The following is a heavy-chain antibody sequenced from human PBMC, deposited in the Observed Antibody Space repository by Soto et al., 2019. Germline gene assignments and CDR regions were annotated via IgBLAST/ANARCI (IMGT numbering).Heavy chain of an antibody. J-gene: IGHJ4*02. CDR1: GFTFSSYA. CDR2: ISGSGGST. V-gene: IGHV3-23*01. Sequence: GGSLRLSCAASGFTFSSYAMSWVRQAPGKGLEWVSAISGSGGSTYYADSVKGRFTISRDNSKSTLYLQMNSLRAEDTAVYYCAKPLGFWSGHLPTPFDYWGQGTLVTVSS. CDR3: AKPLGFWSGHLPTPFDY. D-gene: IGHD3-3*01.